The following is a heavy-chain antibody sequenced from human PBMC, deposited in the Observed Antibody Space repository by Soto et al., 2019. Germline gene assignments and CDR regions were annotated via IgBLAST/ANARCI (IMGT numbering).Heavy chain of an antibody. D-gene: IGHD5-18*01. CDR1: GFTFSSYA. V-gene: IGHV3-23*01. CDR2: ISGSGGST. J-gene: IGHJ3*02. Sequence: EVQLLESGGGLVQPGGSLRLSCAASGFTFSSYAMSWVRQAPGKGLEWVSAISGSGGSTYYADSVKGRFTISRDNSKNTLYLQMNSLRAEDTAVYYCANRPLGRYSYGYGFVAFDIWGQGTMVTVSS. CDR3: ANRPLGRYSYGYGFVAFDI.